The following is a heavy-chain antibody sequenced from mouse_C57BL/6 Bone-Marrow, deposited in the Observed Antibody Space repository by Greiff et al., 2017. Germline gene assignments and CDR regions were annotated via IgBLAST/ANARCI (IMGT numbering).Heavy chain of an antibody. V-gene: IGHV1-26*01. J-gene: IGHJ2*01. CDR2: INPNNGGT. D-gene: IGHD1-1*01. CDR1: GYTFTDYY. CDR3: ARDYYGSSWYFDY. Sequence: VRLKQSGPELVKPGASVKISCKASGYTFTDYYMNWVKQSHGKSLEWIGDINPNNGGTSYNQKLKGKATLTVDKSSSTAYVELRSLTSEDSAVYYCARDYYGSSWYFDYWGQGTILTVSS.